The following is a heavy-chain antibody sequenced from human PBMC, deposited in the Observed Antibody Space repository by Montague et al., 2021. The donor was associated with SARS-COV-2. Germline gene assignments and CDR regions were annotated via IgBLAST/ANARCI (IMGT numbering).Heavy chain of an antibody. V-gene: IGHV1-24*01. CDR3: TTHSISGVVIYAFAF. J-gene: IGHJ3*01. Sequence: SVKVSFKVSEYTLSQTTMHWVRQAPGKGLEWMGSLDPEDGETVYTQTLQGRVAMTADSSTETAYMELTNLISDDTAVYYRTTHSISGVVIYAFAFWGQGTMVTVSS. CDR2: LDPEDGET. D-gene: IGHD3-3*01. CDR1: EYTLSQTT.